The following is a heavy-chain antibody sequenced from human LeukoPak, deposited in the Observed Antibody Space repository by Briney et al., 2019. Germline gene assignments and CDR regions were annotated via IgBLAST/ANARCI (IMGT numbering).Heavy chain of an antibody. CDR3: ARLSYSSSWYFSLFYWFDP. J-gene: IGHJ5*02. Sequence: SETLSLTCIVSGGSTSGGNYYWGRIRRPPGKGLEWIGGISSSGNTYYNPSLKSRITISIDTSKNHFSLKLSSVTAADTAVYHCARLSYSSSWYFSLFYWFDPWGQGTLVTVSS. D-gene: IGHD6-13*01. CDR2: ISSSGNT. V-gene: IGHV4-39*02. CDR1: GGSTSGGNYY.